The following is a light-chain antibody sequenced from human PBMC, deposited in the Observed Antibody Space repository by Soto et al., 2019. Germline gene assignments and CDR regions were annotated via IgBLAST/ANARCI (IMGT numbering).Light chain of an antibody. CDR3: NSFRVSHLYV. V-gene: IGLV2-14*01. J-gene: IGLJ1*01. CDR2: EVT. Sequence: QSVLTQPASVSGSLGQTITISCTGTSSDIGGYNAVSWYQHHPGKAPKLIIYEVTHRPSGVSDRFSASKSGNTASLTISGLQAEDEADYYCNSFRVSHLYVFGTGTKSPS. CDR1: SSDIGGYNA.